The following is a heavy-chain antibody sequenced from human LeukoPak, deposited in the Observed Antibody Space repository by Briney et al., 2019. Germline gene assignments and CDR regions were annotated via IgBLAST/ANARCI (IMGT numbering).Heavy chain of an antibody. V-gene: IGHV3-23*01. CDR3: AKDYDDSSGYYPHFDY. CDR1: GFTFSSYA. CDR2: ISGSGGST. J-gene: IGHJ4*02. D-gene: IGHD3-22*01. Sequence: GGSLRLSCAASGFTFSSYAMSWVRQAPGKGLEWVSAISGSGGSTYYADSVKGRFTISRDNSKNTQYLQMNSLRAEDTAVYYCAKDYDDSSGYYPHFDYWGQGTLVTVSS.